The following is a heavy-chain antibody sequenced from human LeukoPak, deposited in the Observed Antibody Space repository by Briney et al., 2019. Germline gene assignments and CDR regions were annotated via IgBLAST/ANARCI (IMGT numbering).Heavy chain of an antibody. CDR2: IKQDGSEK. V-gene: IGHV3-7*01. J-gene: IGHJ6*02. D-gene: IGHD1/OR15-1a*01. Sequence: GGSLRLSCAASGFTFSSYWMSWVRQAPGKGLEWVANIKQDGSEKYYVDSVKGRFTISRDNAKNSLYLQMNSLRAEDTAVYYCARGDRGTKYGMDVWGQGTTVTVSS. CDR3: ARGDRGTKYGMDV. CDR1: GFTFSSYW.